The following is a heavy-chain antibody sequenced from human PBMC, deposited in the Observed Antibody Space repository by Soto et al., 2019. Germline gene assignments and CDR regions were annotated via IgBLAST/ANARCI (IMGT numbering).Heavy chain of an antibody. V-gene: IGHV1-69*01. Sequence: QVQLVQSGAEVKKPGSSVKDSCKASGGTFSSYAISWVRQAPGQGLEWMGGIIPIFGTANYAQKFQGRVTITADETTSTAYIELSSLRSEDTAVYYCARRGRNWYERTVFGMDVWGQGTTVTVSS. D-gene: IGHD1-1*01. CDR1: GGTFSSYA. CDR2: IIPIFGTA. CDR3: ARRGRNWYERTVFGMDV. J-gene: IGHJ6*02.